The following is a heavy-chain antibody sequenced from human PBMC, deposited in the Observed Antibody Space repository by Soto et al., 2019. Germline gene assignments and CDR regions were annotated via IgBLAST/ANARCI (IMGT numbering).Heavy chain of an antibody. CDR2: ISWDGGST. D-gene: IGHD3-3*01. CDR3: SKVQRLRFLEWAPDF. Sequence: GGSLRLSCAASGFTFDDYAMHWVRQAPGKVLEWVSLISWDGGSTYYADSVKGRFTISRDNSKNSLYLQMNSLRAEDTALYYCSKVQRLRFLEWAPDFWGQGTLVTVSS. J-gene: IGHJ4*02. V-gene: IGHV3-43D*04. CDR1: GFTFDDYA.